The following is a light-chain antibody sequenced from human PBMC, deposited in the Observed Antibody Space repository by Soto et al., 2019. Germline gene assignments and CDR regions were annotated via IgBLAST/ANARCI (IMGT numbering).Light chain of an antibody. CDR2: WAS. J-gene: IGKJ4*01. CDR3: QQYYSTPLT. Sequence: DIVMTQSPDSLAVSLGERATINCKSSQSVLYNSNNKNYLAWYRQKPGQPPKLLIYWASTRESGVPDRFSGSGSGTDFTLTISSLQAEDAAIYYCQQYYSTPLTFGGGTTVEIK. V-gene: IGKV4-1*01. CDR1: QSVLYNSNNKNY.